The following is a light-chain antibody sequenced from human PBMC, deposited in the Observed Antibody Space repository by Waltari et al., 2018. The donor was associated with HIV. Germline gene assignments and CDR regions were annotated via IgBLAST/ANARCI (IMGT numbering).Light chain of an antibody. CDR2: DDS. CDR3: QVWDSSSDHPVV. CDR1: NIGSKS. V-gene: IGLV3-21*02. J-gene: IGLJ2*01. Sequence: SYVLTQPPSVSVAPGQTARITCGGNNIGSKSAHWSQQKPGQAPVLVLYDDSDRPSGIPERFAGSNSGNTATLTISRVEAGDEAGYYCQVWDSSSDHPVVFGGGTKLTVL.